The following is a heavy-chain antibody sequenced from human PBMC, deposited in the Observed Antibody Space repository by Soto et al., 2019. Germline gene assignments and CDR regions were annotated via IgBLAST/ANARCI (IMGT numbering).Heavy chain of an antibody. V-gene: IGHV3-30*18. CDR3: AKGGSMIVVGVDY. J-gene: IGHJ4*02. CDR2: ISYDGSNK. CDR1: GFTFSSYG. Sequence: GGSLRLSCAASGFTFSSYGMHWVRQAPGKGLEWVAVISYDGSNKYYADSVKGRFTISRDNPKNTLYLQMNSLRAEDTAVYYCAKGGSMIVVGVDYWGQGTLVNVSS. D-gene: IGHD3-22*01.